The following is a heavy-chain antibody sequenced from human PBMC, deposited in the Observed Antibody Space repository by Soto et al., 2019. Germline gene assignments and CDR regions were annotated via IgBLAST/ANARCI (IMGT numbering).Heavy chain of an antibody. CDR1: GYSFTTYW. CDR2: IYPGDSEI. D-gene: IGHD3-16*01. V-gene: IGHV5-51*01. J-gene: IGHJ5*02. Sequence: PGESLKISCQASGYSFTTYWIAWVRQTPGRGLEWMGIIYPGDSEIKYSPSFDGQVTFSVDKSTSTAYLQWIGLKTSDTGMYFCARDRGGWSDPWGQGTLVTVSS. CDR3: ARDRGGWSDP.